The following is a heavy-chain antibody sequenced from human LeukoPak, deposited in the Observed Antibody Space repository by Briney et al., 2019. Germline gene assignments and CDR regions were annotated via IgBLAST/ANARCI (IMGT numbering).Heavy chain of an antibody. J-gene: IGHJ5*02. D-gene: IGHD3-3*01. Sequence: SVKVSCKASGGTFSSYAISWLRQAPGQGLEWMGGIIPIFGTANYAQKFQGRVTITADESTSTAYMELSSLRSEDTAVYYCARGYDFWSGYFDPWGQGTLVTVSS. CDR2: IIPIFGTA. V-gene: IGHV1-69*13. CDR1: GGTFSSYA. CDR3: ARGYDFWSGYFDP.